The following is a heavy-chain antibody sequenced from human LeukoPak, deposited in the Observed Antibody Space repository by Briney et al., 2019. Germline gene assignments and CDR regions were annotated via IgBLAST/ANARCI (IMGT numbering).Heavy chain of an antibody. CDR2: ITWNSDSI. D-gene: IGHD3-16*01. V-gene: IGHV3-9*03. J-gene: IGHJ6*03. CDR1: GFTFYDYA. CDR3: AKGGGGRLIYYYYMDV. Sequence: GGSLRLSCAASGFTFYDYAMHWVRQAPGKGLEWVSGITWNSDSIDYADSVKGRFAISRDNAKNSLYLQMNSLRAEDMALYYCAKGGGGRLIYYYYMDVWGKGTTVTVSS.